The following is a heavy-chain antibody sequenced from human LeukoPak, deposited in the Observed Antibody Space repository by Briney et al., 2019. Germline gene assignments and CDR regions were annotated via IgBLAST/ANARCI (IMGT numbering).Heavy chain of an antibody. CDR2: INPNSGGT. V-gene: IGHV1-2*02. CDR1: GYTFTGYY. J-gene: IGHJ6*03. D-gene: IGHD7-27*01. Sequence: ASVKVSCKASGYTFTGYYMHWVRQAPGQGLEWMGWINPNSGGTNYAQKFQGRVTMTTDTSTSTAYMELRSLRSDDTAVYYCARTGSRYYYYMDVWGKGTTVTISS. CDR3: ARTGSRYYYYMDV.